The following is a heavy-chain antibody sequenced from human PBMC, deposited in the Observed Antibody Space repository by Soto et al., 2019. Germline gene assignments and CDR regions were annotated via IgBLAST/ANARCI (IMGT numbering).Heavy chain of an antibody. CDR2: ISGSSSSR. J-gene: IGHJ4*02. D-gene: IGHD1-1*01. CDR1: GFTFSEYY. Sequence: GGSLRLSCAASGFTFSEYYMSWIRQAPGKGLEWVSSISGSSSSRKYADSVRGRFTISRDYAKNSLYLQMNSLRVEDTALYLCARGKRRDGYKDIDSWGQGTMVTVSS. CDR3: ARGKRRDGYKDIDS. V-gene: IGHV3-11*06.